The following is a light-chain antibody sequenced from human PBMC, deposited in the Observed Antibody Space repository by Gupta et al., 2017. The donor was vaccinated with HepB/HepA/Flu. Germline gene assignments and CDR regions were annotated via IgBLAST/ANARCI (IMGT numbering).Light chain of an antibody. V-gene: IGKV1-39*01. CDR2: AAS. CDR3: QQNDSNPPLT. Sequence: DIQMTQSPSSLSASVGDRVTITCRASQSISSYLNCYQQKPGKAPKPLIYAASSWQSGVPSRFSGSGYGTDLTLTISSRQPEDFAAYYCQQNDSNPPLTFGGGTEVEIK. J-gene: IGKJ4*01. CDR1: QSISSY.